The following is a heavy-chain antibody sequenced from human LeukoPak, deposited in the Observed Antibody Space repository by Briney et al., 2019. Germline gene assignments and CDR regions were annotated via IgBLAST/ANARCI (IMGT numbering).Heavy chain of an antibody. CDR3: ARGYSSSWYYFDN. Sequence: SETLSLTCTVSGGPISNYYWSWIRQPPGKGLEWIGYVHYSGSTNYSPSLKSRATISVDTSRSQFSLKLSSVTAADTAVYYCARGYSSSWYYFDNWGQGTLVTVSS. J-gene: IGHJ4*02. D-gene: IGHD6-13*01. V-gene: IGHV4-59*08. CDR2: VHYSGST. CDR1: GGPISNYY.